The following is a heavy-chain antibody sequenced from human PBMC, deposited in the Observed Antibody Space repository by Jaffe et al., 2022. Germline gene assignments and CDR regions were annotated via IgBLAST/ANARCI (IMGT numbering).Heavy chain of an antibody. CDR1: GGSISSYY. V-gene: IGHV4-59*01. CDR2: IYYSGST. J-gene: IGHJ4*02. Sequence: QVQLQESGPGLVKPSETLSLTCTVSGGSISSYYWSWIRQPPGKGLEWIGYIYYSGSTNYNPSLKSRVTISVDTSKNQFSLKLSSVTAADTAVYYCARRSIATAGLWFDYWGQGTLVTVSS. D-gene: IGHD3-10*01. CDR3: ARRSIATAGLWFDY.